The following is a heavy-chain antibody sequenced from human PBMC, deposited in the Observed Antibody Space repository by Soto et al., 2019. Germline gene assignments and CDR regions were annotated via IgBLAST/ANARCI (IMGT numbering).Heavy chain of an antibody. CDR3: AKGLRHFDWRPDAVSGH. J-gene: IGHJ4*02. CDR2: ITGSGGNT. D-gene: IGHD3-9*01. Sequence: VQLLESGGGLVQPGGSLRLSCAASGFTFSIYAMTWVRQAPGKGLEWVSAITGSGGNTYYADSVKGRFTISRDNSKNTLYLQMNSLRAEDTAVYYCAKGLRHFDWRPDAVSGHWGQGTLVTVSS. CDR1: GFTFSIYA. V-gene: IGHV3-23*01.